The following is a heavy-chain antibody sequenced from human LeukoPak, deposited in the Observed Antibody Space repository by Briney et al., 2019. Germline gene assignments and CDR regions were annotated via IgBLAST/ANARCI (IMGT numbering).Heavy chain of an antibody. CDR2: ISGSGGST. CDR1: GFTFSSYG. Sequence: GGSLRLSCAASGFTFSSYGMNWVRQAPGKGLEWVSGISGSGGSTYYADSVKGRFTVSRDASKNTLYLHMNSLRPEDTALYYCATDISGSYLGHWGQGTLVTVSS. V-gene: IGHV3-23*01. D-gene: IGHD3-10*01. CDR3: ATDISGSYLGH. J-gene: IGHJ4*02.